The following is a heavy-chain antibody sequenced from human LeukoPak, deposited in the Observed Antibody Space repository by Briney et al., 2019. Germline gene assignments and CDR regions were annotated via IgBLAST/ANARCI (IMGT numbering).Heavy chain of an antibody. Sequence: GASVTVSCKASGYTFTSYGISWVRQAPGQGLEWMGWISAYNGNTNYAQKLQGRVTMTTDTSTSTAYMELRSLRPDDTAVYYCARDRGYYDSSGYYYDAFDIWGQGTMVTVSS. J-gene: IGHJ3*02. D-gene: IGHD3-22*01. CDR1: GYTFTSYG. V-gene: IGHV1-18*01. CDR2: ISAYNGNT. CDR3: ARDRGYYDSSGYYYDAFDI.